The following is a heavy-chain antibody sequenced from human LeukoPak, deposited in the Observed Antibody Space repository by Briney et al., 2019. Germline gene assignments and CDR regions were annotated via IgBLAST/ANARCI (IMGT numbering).Heavy chain of an antibody. CDR2: INHSGST. V-gene: IGHV4-34*01. J-gene: IGHJ4*02. Sequence: SETLSLTCAVYGGSFSGYYWSWIRQPPGKGLEWIGEINHSGSTNYNPSLKSRVTISVDTSKNQFSLKLSSVTAADTAVYYCARGSGRWLQFGGLHSYYFDYWGQGTLVTVSS. D-gene: IGHD5-24*01. CDR3: ARGSGRWLQFGGLHSYYFDY. CDR1: GGSFSGYY.